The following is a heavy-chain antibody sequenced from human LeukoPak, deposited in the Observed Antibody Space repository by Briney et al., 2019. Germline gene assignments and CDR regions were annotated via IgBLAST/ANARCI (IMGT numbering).Heavy chain of an antibody. D-gene: IGHD1-26*01. V-gene: IGHV1-8*01. CDR1: VYTFTSYD. CDR2: MNPKSGNT. CDR3: ARVTGSIVY. J-gene: IGHJ4*02. Sequence: ASVKVTCKASVYTFTSYDINWVRQATGQGLEWMGWMNPKSGNTGYAQKFQGRVTMTRDTSISTAYMELSSLRSEDMAVYYCARVTGSIVYWGQGTLVTVSS.